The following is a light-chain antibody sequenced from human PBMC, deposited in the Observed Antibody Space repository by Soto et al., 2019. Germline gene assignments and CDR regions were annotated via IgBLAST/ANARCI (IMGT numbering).Light chain of an antibody. CDR2: DAS. V-gene: IGKV3-11*01. J-gene: IGKJ3*01. CDR1: QSVSRY. CDR3: QQRTNSEIT. Sequence: EIVLTQSPATLSLSPGERATLSCRASQSVSRYLAWYQQKPGQAPRLLIYDASNRATGIPARFSGSGSGTDFTLTISSLWAEDFAVYYCQQRTNSEITFGPGTKVDIK.